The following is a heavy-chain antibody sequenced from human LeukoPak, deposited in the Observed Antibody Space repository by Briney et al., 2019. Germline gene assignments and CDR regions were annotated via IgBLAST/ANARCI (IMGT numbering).Heavy chain of an antibody. CDR2: ISSSSSYI. CDR1: GFTFSSYS. CDR3: ATAPHYDSSGYYYVRYYFDY. D-gene: IGHD3-22*01. V-gene: IGHV3-21*01. Sequence: PGGSLRLSWAASGFTFSSYSMNWVRQAPGKGLEWVSSISSSSSYIYYADSVKGRFTISRDNAKNSLYLQMNSLRAEDTAVYYCATAPHYDSSGYYYVRYYFDYWGQGTLVTVSS. J-gene: IGHJ4*02.